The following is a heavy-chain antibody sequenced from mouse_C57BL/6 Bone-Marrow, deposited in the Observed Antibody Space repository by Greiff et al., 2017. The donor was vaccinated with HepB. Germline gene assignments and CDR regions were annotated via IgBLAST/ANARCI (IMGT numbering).Heavy chain of an antibody. V-gene: IGHV1-5*01. D-gene: IGHD2-3*01. CDR2: IYPGNSDT. J-gene: IGHJ3*01. Sequence: EVHLVESGTVLARPGASVKMSCKTSGYTFTSYWMHWVKQRPGQGLEWIGAIYPGNSDTSYDQKFKGKAKLTAVTSASTAYMELSSLTNEDSAVYYCTRSQAAIYDGYYWGQGTLVTVSA. CDR3: TRSQAAIYDGYY. CDR1: GYTFTSYW.